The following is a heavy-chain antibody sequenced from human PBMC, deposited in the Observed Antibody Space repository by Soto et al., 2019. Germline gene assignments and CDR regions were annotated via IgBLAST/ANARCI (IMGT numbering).Heavy chain of an antibody. CDR3: ARGPEDSSSWYLWFDP. CDR1: GYSFTSHY. Sequence: ASVKVSCKAIGYSFTSHYMHWVRQAPGQGLEWMGIINPSGGSTRNAQKFQGRVTMTSDTSTSTVYMELNSLRSEDTAVYYCARGPEDSSSWYLWFDPWGQGTQVTVSS. CDR2: INPSGGST. V-gene: IGHV1-46*01. J-gene: IGHJ5*02. D-gene: IGHD6-13*01.